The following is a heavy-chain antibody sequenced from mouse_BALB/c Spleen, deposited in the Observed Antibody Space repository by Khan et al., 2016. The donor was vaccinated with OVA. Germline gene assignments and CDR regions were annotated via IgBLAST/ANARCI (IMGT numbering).Heavy chain of an antibody. J-gene: IGHJ3*01. CDR2: IRLKSYNYAT. CDR3: TTGFAY. CDR1: GFTFSNYW. V-gene: IGHV6-6*02. Sequence: EVKLEVSGGGLVQPGGSMKLSCVATGFTFSNYWMNWVRQSPEKGLEWVAEIRLKSYNYATHYAVSVKGRFTISRDDSKGSVYLQMNNLRADGTGIYYCTTGFAYWGQGTLVTVSA.